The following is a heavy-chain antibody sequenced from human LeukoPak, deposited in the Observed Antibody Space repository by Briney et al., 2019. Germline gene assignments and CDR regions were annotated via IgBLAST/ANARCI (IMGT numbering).Heavy chain of an antibody. J-gene: IGHJ4*02. CDR3: TKDVMTGFSSGWYFGS. Sequence: GGSLRLSCAASGFTFRTLAMSSVRQAPGEGREWLAVTSGNEDSTNCAESVRGRFIISTDNSKNRMNLQMKSLKAEDTAVYYCTKDVMTGFSSGWYFGSWGQGTQVTVSS. D-gene: IGHD6-25*01. CDR1: GFTFRTLA. V-gene: IGHV3-23*01. CDR2: TSGNEDST.